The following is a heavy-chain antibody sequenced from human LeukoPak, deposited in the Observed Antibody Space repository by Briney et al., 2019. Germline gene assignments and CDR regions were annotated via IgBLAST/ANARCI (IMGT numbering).Heavy chain of an antibody. CDR1: GDSVSSNSAA. CDR3: AREGAAAGQGTDAFDI. Sequence: SQTLSLTCAISGDSVSSNSAAWNWIRQSPSRGLEWLGRTYYRSKWYNDYAVSVKSRITINPDTSKNQFSLQLNSVTPEDTAVYYCAREGAAAGQGTDAFDIWGQGTMVTVSS. V-gene: IGHV6-1*01. CDR2: TYYRSKWYN. J-gene: IGHJ3*02. D-gene: IGHD6-13*01.